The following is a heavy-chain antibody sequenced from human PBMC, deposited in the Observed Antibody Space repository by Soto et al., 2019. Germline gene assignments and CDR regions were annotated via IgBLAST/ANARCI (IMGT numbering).Heavy chain of an antibody. CDR3: ARDRDRGVNYYYGMDV. J-gene: IGHJ6*02. CDR1: RGTFSSYA. Sequence: QVQLVQSGAEVKKPGSSVKVSCKASRGTFSSYALSWVRQAPGQGLEWMGGIIPIFGSTNYAQKFQGRVTITADEFTSTAYMELSSLRSEDTAVYYCARDRDRGVNYYYGMDVWGQGTTVTVSS. V-gene: IGHV1-69*01. CDR2: IIPIFGST. D-gene: IGHD3-3*01.